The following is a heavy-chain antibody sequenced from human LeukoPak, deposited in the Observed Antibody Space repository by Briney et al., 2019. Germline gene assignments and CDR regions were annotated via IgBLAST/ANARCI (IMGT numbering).Heavy chain of an antibody. Sequence: GASVKVSCKASGYTFTSYAMHWVRQAPGQRLEWMGWISAYNGNTNYAQKLQGRVTMTTDTSTSTAYMELRSLRSDDTAVYYCARGQEWLHYFDYWGQGTLVTVSS. CDR2: ISAYNGNT. D-gene: IGHD5-12*01. V-gene: IGHV1-18*01. J-gene: IGHJ4*02. CDR3: ARGQEWLHYFDY. CDR1: GYTFTSYA.